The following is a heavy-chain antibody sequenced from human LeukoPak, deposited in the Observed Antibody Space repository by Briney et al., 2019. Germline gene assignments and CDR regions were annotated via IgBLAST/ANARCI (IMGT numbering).Heavy chain of an antibody. CDR2: ISSSGSTI. CDR3: ASNTYYYGSGSYPVLDY. J-gene: IGHJ4*02. CDR1: GFTFSSYE. Sequence: GGSLRLSCAASGFTFSSYEMNWVRQAPGKGLEWVSDISSSGSTIYYADSVKGRFTISRDNAKNSLYLQMNSLRAEDTAVYYCASNTYYYGSGSYPVLDYWGQGTLVTVSS. V-gene: IGHV3-48*03. D-gene: IGHD3-10*01.